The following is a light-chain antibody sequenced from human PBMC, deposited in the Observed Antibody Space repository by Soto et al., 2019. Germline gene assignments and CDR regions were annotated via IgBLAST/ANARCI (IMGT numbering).Light chain of an antibody. CDR2: GNS. Sequence: QSVLTQPPSVSLAPGQRVTISCTGSSSNIGAGYDVHWYQQLPGTAPKLLIYGNSNRPSGVPDRFSGSKSGTSASLAITGLQAEDEADYYCQSYDSSLSGYVVFGGGTKLTVL. CDR3: QSYDSSLSGYVV. V-gene: IGLV1-40*01. CDR1: SSNIGAGYD. J-gene: IGLJ2*01.